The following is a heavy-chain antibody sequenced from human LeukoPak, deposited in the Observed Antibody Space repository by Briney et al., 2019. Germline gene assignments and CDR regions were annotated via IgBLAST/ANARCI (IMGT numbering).Heavy chain of an antibody. V-gene: IGHV4-31*03. D-gene: IGHD5-24*01. J-gene: IGHJ4*02. CDR3: ARERRDGYNYIDY. Sequence: PSETLSLTCTVSGGSISSGGYYWSWIRQHPGKGLEWIGYIYYSGSTYYNPSLKSRVTISVDTSKNQFSLKLSSVTAADTAVYYCARERRDGYNYIDYWGQGTLVTVSS. CDR2: IYYSGST. CDR1: GGSISSGGYY.